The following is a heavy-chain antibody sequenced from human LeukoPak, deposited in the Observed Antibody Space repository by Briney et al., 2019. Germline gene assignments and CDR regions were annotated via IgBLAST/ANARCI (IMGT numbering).Heavy chain of an antibody. CDR3: ARDQCGGDCSLQFGDFQH. CDR1: GYTFTSYD. J-gene: IGHJ1*01. CDR2: INPSGGST. V-gene: IGHV1-46*01. Sequence: GASVKVSCKASGYTFTSYDIHWVRQAPGQGLEWMGIINPSGGSTSCAQKFQGRVTMTRDTSTSTVYMELSSLRSEDTAVYYCARDQCGGDCSLQFGDFQHWGQGTLVTVSS. D-gene: IGHD2-21*02.